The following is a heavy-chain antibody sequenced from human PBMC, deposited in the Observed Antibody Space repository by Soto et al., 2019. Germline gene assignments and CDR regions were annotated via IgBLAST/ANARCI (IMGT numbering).Heavy chain of an antibody. J-gene: IGHJ5*02. D-gene: IGHD2-8*02. CDR2: INTGNGNT. V-gene: IGHV1-3*04. CDR1: GYSFTGYA. Sequence: QVQLVQSGAEVKKPGASVKVSCKASGYSFTGYAMHWVRQAPGQSLEWMGWINTGNGNTKCSQNFQGRVTITRDTSASTAYRELSSLILEDTAVYYCARMETGRVVSRPNWLEPWGQGTLVTVSS. CDR3: ARMETGRVVSRPNWLEP.